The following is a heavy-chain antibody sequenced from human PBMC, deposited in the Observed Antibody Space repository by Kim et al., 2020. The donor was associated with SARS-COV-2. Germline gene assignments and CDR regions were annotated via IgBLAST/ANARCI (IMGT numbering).Heavy chain of an antibody. Sequence: GGSLRLSCAASGFTFSSYGMHWVRQAPGKGLEWVAVIWYDGSNKYYADSVKGRFTISRDNYKNTLYLQMNSLRAEDTAVYYCAREIPSSYFYGMDVWGQGTTVTVSS. V-gene: IGHV3-33*01. J-gene: IGHJ6*02. D-gene: IGHD6-6*01. CDR2: IWYDGSNK. CDR1: GFTFSSYG. CDR3: AREIPSSYFYGMDV.